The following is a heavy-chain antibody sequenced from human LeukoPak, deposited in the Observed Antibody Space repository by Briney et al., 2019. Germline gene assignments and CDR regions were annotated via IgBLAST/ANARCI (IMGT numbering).Heavy chain of an antibody. D-gene: IGHD2-2*01. CDR1: GGSISSGGYY. CDR2: IYYSGST. CDR3: ARVGCSSTSCPLGMDV. J-gene: IGHJ6*02. V-gene: IGHV4-31*03. Sequence: SQTLSLTCTVSGGSISSGGYYWSWIRQHPGKGLEWIGYIYYSGSTYYNPSLKSRVTISVVTSKNQFSLKLSSVTAADTAVYYCARVGCSSTSCPLGMDVWGQGTTVTVSS.